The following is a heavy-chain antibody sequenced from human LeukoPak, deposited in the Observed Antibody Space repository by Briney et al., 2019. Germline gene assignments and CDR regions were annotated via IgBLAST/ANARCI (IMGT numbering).Heavy chain of an antibody. CDR1: GYIFTSYA. D-gene: IGHD1-26*01. Sequence: GASAKVSCKASGYIFTSYAMNWVRQAPGQGLEWMGGINTNTGNPTYAQGFTGRCVFSLDTSVSTAYLQISSLKAEDTAVYYCARGSSGSLLVDFDYWGQGTLVTVSS. J-gene: IGHJ4*02. CDR2: INTNTGNP. CDR3: ARGSSGSLLVDFDY. V-gene: IGHV7-4-1*02.